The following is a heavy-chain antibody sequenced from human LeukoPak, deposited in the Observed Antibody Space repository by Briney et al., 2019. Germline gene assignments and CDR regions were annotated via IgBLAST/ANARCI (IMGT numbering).Heavy chain of an antibody. CDR1: GFTFSSYG. V-gene: IGHV3-30*02. J-gene: IGHJ4*02. Sequence: GGSLRLSCAASGFTFSSYGMHWVRQAPGKGLEWVAFIRYDGSNKYYADSVKGRFTISRDNAKNSLYLQMNSLRAEDTAVYYCARDRGDTMIVVVPTAFDYWGQGTLVTVSS. CDR3: ARDRGDTMIVVVPTAFDY. D-gene: IGHD3-22*01. CDR2: IRYDGSNK.